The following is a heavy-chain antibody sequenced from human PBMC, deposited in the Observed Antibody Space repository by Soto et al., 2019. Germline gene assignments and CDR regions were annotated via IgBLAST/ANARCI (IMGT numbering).Heavy chain of an antibody. D-gene: IGHD5-18*01. CDR1: GFTFSSYG. J-gene: IGHJ4*02. CDR3: AKVHDSYGLWSDD. V-gene: IGHV3-30*18. CDR2: ISYDGSNK. Sequence: QVQLVESGGGVVQPGRSLRLSCAASGFTFSSYGMHWVRQAPGKGLEWVAVISYDGSNKYYADSVKGRFTISRDNSKNTLYLQMNSLRAEDTAVYYCAKVHDSYGLWSDDWGQGTLVTVSS.